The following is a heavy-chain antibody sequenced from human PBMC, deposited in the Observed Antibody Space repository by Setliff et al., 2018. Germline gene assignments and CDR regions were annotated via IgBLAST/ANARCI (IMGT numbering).Heavy chain of an antibody. CDR2: IIPIFGTA. D-gene: IGHD3-22*01. CDR1: GGTFSSYA. CDR3: ARDRPPYYYDSSGYYYSAGNFDY. V-gene: IGHV1-69*06. Sequence: ASVKVSCKASGGTFSSYAISWVRQAPGQGLEWMGRIIPIFGTANYAQKFQGRVTITADKSTGTAYMELSSLRSEDTAVYYCARDRPPYYYDSSGYYYSAGNFDYWGQGTLVTVS. J-gene: IGHJ4*02.